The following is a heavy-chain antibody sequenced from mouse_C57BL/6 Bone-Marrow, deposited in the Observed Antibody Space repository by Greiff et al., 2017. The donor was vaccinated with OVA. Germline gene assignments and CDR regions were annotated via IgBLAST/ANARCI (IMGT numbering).Heavy chain of an antibody. CDR2: ISSGGSYT. CDR3: ARGAYYGSSYRYFDV. V-gene: IGHV5-6*01. D-gene: IGHD1-1*01. J-gene: IGHJ1*03. CDR1: GFTFSSYG. Sequence: EVKLVESGGDLVKPGGSLKLSCAASGFTFSSYGMSWVRQTPDKRLEWVATISSGGSYTYYPDSVKGRFTISRDNAKNTLYLQMSSLKSEDTAMYYGARGAYYGSSYRYFDVWGTGTTVTVSS.